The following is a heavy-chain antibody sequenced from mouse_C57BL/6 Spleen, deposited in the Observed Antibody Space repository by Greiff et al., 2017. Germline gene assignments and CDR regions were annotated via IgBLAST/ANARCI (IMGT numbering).Heavy chain of an antibody. CDR3: AIYGYGYFDY. D-gene: IGHD2-2*01. Sequence: EVQLQQSGPELVKPGASVKISCKASGYTFTDYYMNWVKQSHGKSLEWIGDINPNNGGTSYNQKFKGKATLTVDKSSSTAYMELRSLTSEDSAVYYCAIYGYGYFDYWGQGTTLTVSS. CDR1: GYTFTDYY. V-gene: IGHV1-26*01. CDR2: INPNNGGT. J-gene: IGHJ2*01.